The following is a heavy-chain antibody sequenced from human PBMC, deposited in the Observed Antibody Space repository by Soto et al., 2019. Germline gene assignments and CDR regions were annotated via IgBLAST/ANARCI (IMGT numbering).Heavy chain of an antibody. CDR3: ARHYTGYDYYFDY. Sequence: GESLKISCXGXXXXXXXXXXXWVRQTPGKGLEWMGIIYPGDSDTRYSPSFQGQVTISADKSISTAYLQWSSLKDSGTAMYYCARHYTGYDYYFDYWGQGTLVTVSS. D-gene: IGHD5-12*01. CDR2: IYPGDSDT. CDR1: XXXXXXXX. V-gene: IGHV5-51*01. J-gene: IGHJ4*02.